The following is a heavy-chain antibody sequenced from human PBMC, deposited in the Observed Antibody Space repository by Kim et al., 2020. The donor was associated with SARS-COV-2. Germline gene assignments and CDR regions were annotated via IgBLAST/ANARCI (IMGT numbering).Heavy chain of an antibody. CDR3: ATLSPTYYDILTGKQYYYYYGMDV. V-gene: IGHV1-18*01. CDR1: GYTFTSYG. J-gene: IGHJ6*02. D-gene: IGHD3-9*01. Sequence: ASVKVSCKASGYTFTSYGISWVRQAPGQGLEWMGWISAYNGNTNYAQKLQGRVTMTTDTSTSTAYMELRSLRSDDTAVYYCATLSPTYYDILTGKQYYYYYGMDVWGQGTTVTVSS. CDR2: ISAYNGNT.